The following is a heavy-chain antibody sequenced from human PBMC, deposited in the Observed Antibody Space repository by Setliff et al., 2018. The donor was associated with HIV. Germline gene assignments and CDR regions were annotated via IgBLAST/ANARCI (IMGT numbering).Heavy chain of an antibody. CDR1: GYTFTGYY. J-gene: IGHJ4*02. CDR2: INPNSGGT. D-gene: IGHD1-26*01. Sequence: VASVKVSCKASGYTFTGYYMHWVRQAPGQGLEWMGRINPNSGGTNYAQKFQGRVTMTRDTSISTAYMELSRLRSDDTAVYYCAREYIVGATKAFDYWGQGTLVTVSS. V-gene: IGHV1-2*06. CDR3: AREYIVGATKAFDY.